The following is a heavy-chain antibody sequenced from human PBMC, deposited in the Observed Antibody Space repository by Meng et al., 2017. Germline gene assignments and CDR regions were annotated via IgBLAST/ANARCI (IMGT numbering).Heavy chain of an antibody. CDR2: ISGSGGST. V-gene: IGHV3-23*01. CDR3: ARELKVVVAATAFDI. J-gene: IGHJ3*02. CDR1: GFTFSSYA. Sequence: GESLKISCAASGFTFSSYAMSWVRQAPGKGLEWVSAISGSGGSTYYADSVKGRFTISRDNAKNSLYLQMNSLRAEDTAVYYCARELKVVVAATAFDIWGQGTMVTVSS. D-gene: IGHD2-15*01.